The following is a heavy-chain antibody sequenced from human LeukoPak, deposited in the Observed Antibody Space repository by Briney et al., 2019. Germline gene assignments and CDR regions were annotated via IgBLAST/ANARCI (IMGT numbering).Heavy chain of an antibody. Sequence: GGSLRLSCAASGFTFSGYRMNWVRQAPGKGLEWVAYIKQDGSEKYYVDSVKGRFTISRDNAKNSLYLQMDSLGAEDTAVYYCASGRPFDYWGQGTLVTVSS. D-gene: IGHD1-26*01. V-gene: IGHV3-7*01. CDR1: GFTFSGYR. CDR2: IKQDGSEK. J-gene: IGHJ4*02. CDR3: ASGRPFDY.